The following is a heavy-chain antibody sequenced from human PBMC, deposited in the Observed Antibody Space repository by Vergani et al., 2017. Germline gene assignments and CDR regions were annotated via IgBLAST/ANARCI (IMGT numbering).Heavy chain of an antibody. Sequence: QVQLVESGGGVVQRGGSLRLSCATSGFTLSNYDMQWIRQGPGKGLEFVAFIQFDGSNQYYADSVKGRFTLSRDFSKNTLYLLMNNLRTDDTATYYCAIHFRGWGIDYWGQGTQVTVSS. CDR3: AIHFRGWGIDY. CDR1: GFTLSNYD. D-gene: IGHD3-16*01. J-gene: IGHJ4*02. CDR2: IQFDGSNQ. V-gene: IGHV3-30*02.